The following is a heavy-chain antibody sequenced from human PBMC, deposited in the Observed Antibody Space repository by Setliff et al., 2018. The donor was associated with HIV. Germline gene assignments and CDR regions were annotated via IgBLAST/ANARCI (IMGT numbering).Heavy chain of an antibody. CDR3: ARDNYYNFWSGYWGMDV. CDR2: IYTSGST. V-gene: IGHV4-4*08. D-gene: IGHD3-3*01. J-gene: IGHJ6*02. Sequence: PSETLSLTCGVDGGSFSGYYWSWIRQPPGKGLEWIGHIYTSGSTNYNPSLQSRVTMSVDTSKNQFSLRLSSVTAADTAVYYCARDNYYNFWSGYWGMDVWGQGTTVTVSS. CDR1: GGSFSGYY.